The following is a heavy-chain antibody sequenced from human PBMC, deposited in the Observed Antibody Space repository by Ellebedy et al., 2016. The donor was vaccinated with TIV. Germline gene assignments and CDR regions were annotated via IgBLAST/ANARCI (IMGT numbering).Heavy chain of an antibody. Sequence: GGSLRLSCAVSGLTVSGNYMSWVRQAPGKGLEWVAIIYSSGITYYPDSVKGRFTISRDNSKNTVSLQMNSLRAEGTAVYYCSRVDLGLAFHYWGRGTLVSVSS. CDR2: IYSSGIT. CDR1: GLTVSGNY. D-gene: IGHD3/OR15-3a*01. CDR3: SRVDLGLAFHY. V-gene: IGHV3-53*01. J-gene: IGHJ4*02.